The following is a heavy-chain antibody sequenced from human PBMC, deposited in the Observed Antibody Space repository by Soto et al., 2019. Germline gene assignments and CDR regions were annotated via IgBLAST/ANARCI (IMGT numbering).Heavy chain of an antibody. Sequence: EVKLLESGGGLVKPGGSLRLSCGVSGFTGTSKAVSGFRRAPGKGLEGVSAISPNGQGIWYADSVKGRFTISRDISRNTVFLQMDSLRAEDTAVYYCAKDRQYPRDYFHYWGQGTLVTVSS. CDR3: AKDRQYPRDYFHY. J-gene: IGHJ4*02. CDR1: GFTGTSKA. D-gene: IGHD4-4*01. V-gene: IGHV3-23*01. CDR2: ISPNGQGI.